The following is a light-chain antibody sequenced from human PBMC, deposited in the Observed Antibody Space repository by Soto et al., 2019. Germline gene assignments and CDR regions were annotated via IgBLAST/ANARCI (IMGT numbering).Light chain of an antibody. CDR1: QSISSW. Sequence: DIQMTQSPSTLSASVGDRVTITCRASQSISSWLAWYQQKPGKAPKLLIYDASSLESGVPSRFSGSGSGTEFTLTISSLQPDDFATYYCQQYNSYSPITFGQGTRWR. V-gene: IGKV1-5*01. J-gene: IGKJ5*01. CDR2: DAS. CDR3: QQYNSYSPIT.